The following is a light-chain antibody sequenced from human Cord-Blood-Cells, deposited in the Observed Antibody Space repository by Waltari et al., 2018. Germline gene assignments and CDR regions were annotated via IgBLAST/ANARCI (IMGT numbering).Light chain of an antibody. Sequence: QSALTQPPSASGSPGQSVTISCTGTSSDVGGYNYVSWYQQHPGKAPKLMIYEVSKRPSGVPERFSGSKPGNTASLTVSGLQAEDEADYYCSSYAGSNNFVVFGGGTKLTVL. V-gene: IGLV2-8*01. CDR3: SSYAGSNNFVV. CDR1: SSDVGGYNY. CDR2: EVS. J-gene: IGLJ2*01.